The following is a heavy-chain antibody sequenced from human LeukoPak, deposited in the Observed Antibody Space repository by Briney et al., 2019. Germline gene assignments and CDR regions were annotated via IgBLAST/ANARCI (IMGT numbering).Heavy chain of an antibody. CDR1: GGSISSYY. J-gene: IGHJ6*02. CDR3: ARRRYCSSATCAIGGMDV. D-gene: IGHD2-2*01. Sequence: SETLSLTCTVSGGSISSYYWNWIRQPPGKGLEWIGDIYYSGSTNYNPSLKSRVTISVDTSKNQFSLRLTSVTAADTAEYYCARRRYCSSATCAIGGMDVWGQGTTVIVSS. CDR2: IYYSGST. V-gene: IGHV4-59*08.